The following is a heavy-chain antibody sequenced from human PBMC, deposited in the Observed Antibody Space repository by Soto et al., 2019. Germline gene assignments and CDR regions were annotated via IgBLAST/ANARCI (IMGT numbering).Heavy chain of an antibody. J-gene: IGHJ6*03. D-gene: IGHD1-26*01. CDR2: IKQDGSEK. V-gene: IGHV3-7*01. Sequence: GGSLRLSCAASGFTFSSYWMSWVRQAPGKGLEWVANIKQDGSEKYYVDSVKGRFTISRDNAKNSLYLQMNSLRAEDTAVYYCARPWVRLPYYYYYYMDVWGKGTTVTVSS. CDR3: ARPWVRLPYYYYYYMDV. CDR1: GFTFSSYW.